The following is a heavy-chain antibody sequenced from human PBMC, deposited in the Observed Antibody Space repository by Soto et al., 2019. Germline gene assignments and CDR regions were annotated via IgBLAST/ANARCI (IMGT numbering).Heavy chain of an antibody. D-gene: IGHD6-19*01. CDR2: MTSDMKTI. CDR3: ARSVEGHFDN. CDR1: GVNLKKYS. V-gene: IGHV3-48*02. J-gene: IGHJ4*02. Sequence: GGAPRLSFGASGVNLKKYSMNLVRQAPGKGLEWVSYMTSDMKTIKYADSVKGRFTISRDNDKYLVYLQMTSLRDEDTAVYYCARSVEGHFDNWGQGTLVTVSS.